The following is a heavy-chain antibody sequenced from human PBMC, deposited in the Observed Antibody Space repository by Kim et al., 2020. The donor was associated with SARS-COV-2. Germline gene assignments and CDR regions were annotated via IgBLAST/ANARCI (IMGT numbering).Heavy chain of an antibody. J-gene: IGHJ6*04. Sequence: SVKVSCKASGGTFSTFAITWVRQAPGQGLEWMGGIIPIYDSGNYAEKFQGRVSISADKSTTTVYMELSSLTSDDTAVYYCARGPRTAAAGTVYYHYGLDVWGKGTAVTVSS. D-gene: IGHD6-13*01. CDR3: ARGPRTAAAGTVYYHYGLDV. V-gene: IGHV1-69*06. CDR1: GGTFSTFA. CDR2: IIPIYDSG.